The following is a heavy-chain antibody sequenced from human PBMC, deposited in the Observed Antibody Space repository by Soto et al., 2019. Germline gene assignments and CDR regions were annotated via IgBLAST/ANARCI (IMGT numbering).Heavy chain of an antibody. CDR3: ASGGSYYDSSGYYESPNFDY. J-gene: IGHJ4*02. Sequence: QVQLVQSGAEVKKPGSSVKVSCKASGGTFSSYAISWVRQAPGQGLEWMGGSIPIFGTANYAQKFQGRVTIHADERTRKAYLEVSSLRSEDRDVYYCASGGSYYDSSGYYESPNFDYWGQGTLVTVSS. V-gene: IGHV1-69*01. CDR2: SIPIFGTA. D-gene: IGHD3-22*01. CDR1: GGTFSSYA.